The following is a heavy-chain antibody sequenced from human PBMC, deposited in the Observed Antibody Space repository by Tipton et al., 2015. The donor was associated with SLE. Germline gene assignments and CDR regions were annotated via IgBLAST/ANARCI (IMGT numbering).Heavy chain of an antibody. CDR1: GGSISSGGYY. CDR3: ARAASGCSSTSCPFDY. J-gene: IGHJ4*02. V-gene: IGHV4-31*03. D-gene: IGHD2-2*01. Sequence: TLSLTCTVSGGSISSGGYYWGWIRQHPGKGLEWIGYIYYSGSTYYNPSLKSRVTISVDTSKNQFSLKLSSVTAADTAVYYCARAASGCSSTSCPFDYWGQGTLVTVSS. CDR2: IYYSGST.